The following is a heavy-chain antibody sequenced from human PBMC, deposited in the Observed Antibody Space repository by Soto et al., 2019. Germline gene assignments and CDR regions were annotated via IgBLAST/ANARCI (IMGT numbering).Heavy chain of an antibody. CDR2: ISGSGCYT. D-gene: IGHD3-10*01. CDR3: AKDSGQNGAFDI. CDR1: GFTFSSYT. V-gene: IGHV3-23*01. Sequence: PGGSLRLSCAASGFTFSSYTMNWVRQAPGKGLEWVSAISGSGCYTYYADSVKGRFSISRDNSKNTLYLQMNSLRAEDTAVYYCAKDSGQNGAFDIWGQGTMVTVSS. J-gene: IGHJ3*02.